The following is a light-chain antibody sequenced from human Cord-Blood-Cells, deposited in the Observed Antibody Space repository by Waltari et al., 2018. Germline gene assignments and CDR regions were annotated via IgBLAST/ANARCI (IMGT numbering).Light chain of an antibody. V-gene: IGLV2-14*01. Sequence: QSALTQPASVSGSPGQSITISCTGTSSDVGGYNYVSWYQQHPGKAPKLMIYDVSNLPSGFSNRCSGSKSGNTASLTISGLQAEDEADYYCSSYTSSSTLVVFGGGTKLTVL. CDR2: DVS. J-gene: IGLJ2*01. CDR1: SSDVGGYNY. CDR3: SSYTSSSTLVV.